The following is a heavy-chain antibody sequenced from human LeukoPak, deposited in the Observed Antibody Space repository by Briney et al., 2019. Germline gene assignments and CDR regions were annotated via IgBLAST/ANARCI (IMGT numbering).Heavy chain of an antibody. CDR3: AKSRVLSGWSIDY. V-gene: IGHV3-23*01. CDR2: IRVSAGTT. CDR1: GFPFSSYA. Sequence: PGGSLRLSCAASGFPFSSYAMNWVRQAPGKGLEWVSAIRVSAGTTYYADSVKGRFTISSDSSKSTLYLQMNRLRAEDTAVYYCAKSRVLSGWSIDYWGQGTLVTISS. J-gene: IGHJ4*02. D-gene: IGHD6-19*01.